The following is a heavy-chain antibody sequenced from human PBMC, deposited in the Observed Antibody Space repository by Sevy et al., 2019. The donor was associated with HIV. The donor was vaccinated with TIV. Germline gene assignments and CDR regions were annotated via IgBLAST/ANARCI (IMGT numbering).Heavy chain of an antibody. CDR1: GYTFTGYY. J-gene: IGHJ4*02. CDR2: INPNSGGT. Sequence: ASVKVSCKASGYTFTGYYMHWVRQAPGQGLEWMGWINPNSGGTNYAQKFQGRVTMTRDTSISTAYMELSRLRSDDTVVYYCARDPEGSDYFDYWGQGTLVTVSS. CDR3: ARDPEGSDYFDY. V-gene: IGHV1-2*02.